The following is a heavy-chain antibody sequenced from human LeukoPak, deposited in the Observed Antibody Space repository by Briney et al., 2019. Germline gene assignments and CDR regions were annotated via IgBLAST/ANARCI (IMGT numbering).Heavy chain of an antibody. CDR1: GFTFSSYS. CDR3: ARVGGGRNSDWYYYYYYMDV. CDR2: ISSSSSYI. V-gene: IGHV3-21*01. Sequence: GGSLRLSCAASGFTFSSYSMNWVRQAPGKGLEWVSSISSSSSYIYYADSVKGRFTISRDNAKNSLYLQMNSLRAEDTAVYYCARVGGGRNSDWYYYYYYMDVWGKGTTVTISS. D-gene: IGHD4-23*01. J-gene: IGHJ6*03.